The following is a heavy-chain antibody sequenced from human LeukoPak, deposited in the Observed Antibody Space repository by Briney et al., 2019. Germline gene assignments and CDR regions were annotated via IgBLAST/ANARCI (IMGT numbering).Heavy chain of an antibody. CDR2: IGIDSGNT. CDR3: ARDHNYAFDN. Sequence: GGSLRLSCTASGFPFIEYSMNWVRQVPGKGLEWISSIGIDSGNTKYADSVRGRFTISADKAKNSLYLQMNSLRVEDTAVYYCARDHNYAFDNLGQGTLVSVAS. V-gene: IGHV3-48*01. D-gene: IGHD1-1*01. J-gene: IGHJ4*02. CDR1: GFPFIEYS.